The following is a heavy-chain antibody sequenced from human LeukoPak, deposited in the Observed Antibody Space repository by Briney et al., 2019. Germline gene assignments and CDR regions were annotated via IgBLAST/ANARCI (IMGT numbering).Heavy chain of an antibody. V-gene: IGHV3-23*01. Sequence: GGSLSLSFSASGFPFSSYAMSWVRPAPGKGLAWVSAISGSGGSTYYSDSVKGRFTISRDNSKDTLYLQMNSLRAEDTAVYYCAKDSFIGSIYCSGGSCYFGLDYWGQGTLVTVSS. D-gene: IGHD2-15*01. CDR1: GFPFSSYA. CDR3: AKDSFIGSIYCSGGSCYFGLDY. CDR2: ISGSGGST. J-gene: IGHJ4*02.